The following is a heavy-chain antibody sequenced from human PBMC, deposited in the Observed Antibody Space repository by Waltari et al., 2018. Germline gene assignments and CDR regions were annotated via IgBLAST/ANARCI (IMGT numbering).Heavy chain of an antibody. CDR2: INHSGST. J-gene: IGHJ6*02. Sequence: QVQLQQWGAGLLKPSETLSLTCAVYGGSFSGYYWSWIRQPPGKGLEWIGEINHSGSTNYNPSLKSRVTISVDTSKNQFSLKLSSVTAADTAVYYCARELLWFGESHYYGMDVWGQGTTVTVSS. V-gene: IGHV4-34*01. CDR1: GGSFSGYY. D-gene: IGHD3-10*01. CDR3: ARELLWFGESHYYGMDV.